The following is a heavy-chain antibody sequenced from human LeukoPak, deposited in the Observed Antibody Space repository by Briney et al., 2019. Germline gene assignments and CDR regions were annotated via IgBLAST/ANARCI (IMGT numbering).Heavy chain of an antibody. V-gene: IGHV3-9*01. CDR1: GFNFDDYA. J-gene: IGHJ5*02. D-gene: IGHD1-26*01. Sequence: PGGSLRLSCAAPGFNFDDYAMHWVRQGPGKGLEWVSGVSWNSGSIGYADSVKGRFTMSRDNSKNSLYLQMNSLRTEDTALYYCVKGGNYKWELKGMDPWGQGTLVTVSS. CDR2: VSWNSGSI. CDR3: VKGGNYKWELKGMDP.